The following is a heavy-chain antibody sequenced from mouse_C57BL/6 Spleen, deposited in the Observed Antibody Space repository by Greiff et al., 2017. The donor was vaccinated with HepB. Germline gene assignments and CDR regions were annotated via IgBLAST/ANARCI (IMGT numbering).Heavy chain of an antibody. CDR2: INPNYGTT. V-gene: IGHV1-39*01. Sequence: EVKLMESGPELVKPGASVKISCKASGYSFTDYNMNWVKQSNGKSLEWIGVINPNYGTTSYNQKFKGKATLTVDQSSSTAYMQLNSLTSEDSAVYYCARSPLYDGYYLYAMDYWGQGTSVTVSS. CDR1: GYSFTDYN. D-gene: IGHD2-3*01. CDR3: ARSPLYDGYYLYAMDY. J-gene: IGHJ4*01.